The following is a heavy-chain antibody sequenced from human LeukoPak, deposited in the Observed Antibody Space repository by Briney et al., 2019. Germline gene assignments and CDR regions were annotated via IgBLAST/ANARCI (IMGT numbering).Heavy chain of an antibody. CDR2: ISYDGSKK. Sequence: GGSLRLSCAASGFTFSSYGMYWVRQAPGKGLEWVAVISYDGSKKYYAGSVKGRFTISRDNSKSTVYLQMNSLRAEDTAVYYCARDPYCGGDCYPFDYWGQGTLVTVSS. CDR3: ARDPYCGGDCYPFDY. J-gene: IGHJ4*02. V-gene: IGHV3-30*03. D-gene: IGHD2-21*02. CDR1: GFTFSSYG.